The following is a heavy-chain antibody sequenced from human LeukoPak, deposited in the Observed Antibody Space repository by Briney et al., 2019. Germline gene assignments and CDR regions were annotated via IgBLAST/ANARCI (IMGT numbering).Heavy chain of an antibody. CDR1: GYTFTNYG. CDR2: ISGYNGNT. V-gene: IGHV1-18*01. D-gene: IGHD5-18*01. CDR3: ARDGSGIGYSYVDYYYYMDV. J-gene: IGHJ6*03. Sequence: GASVKVSCKASGYTFTNYGISWVRQAPGQGLEWMGWISGYNGNTKHAQKVQGRVTMTTDTSTTTAYMELRSLRSDDTAVYYCARDGSGIGYSYVDYYYYMDVWGKGTTVTISS.